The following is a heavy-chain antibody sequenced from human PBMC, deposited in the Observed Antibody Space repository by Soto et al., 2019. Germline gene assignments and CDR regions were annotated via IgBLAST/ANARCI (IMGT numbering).Heavy chain of an antibody. J-gene: IGHJ6*02. D-gene: IGHD3-3*01. V-gene: IGHV1-46*01. CDR1: GYTFASYY. CDR3: ARDLTFLEWLLLPAYYYYGMDV. CDR2: INPSGGST. Sequence: GAPVKVSWKASGYTFASYYIPWGRQAPVQGLEWMGMINPSGGSTSYAQKFQGRFTMTRDTSTSTVYMELSSLRSEDTAVYYCARDLTFLEWLLLPAYYYYGMDVWGQGTTVTVSS.